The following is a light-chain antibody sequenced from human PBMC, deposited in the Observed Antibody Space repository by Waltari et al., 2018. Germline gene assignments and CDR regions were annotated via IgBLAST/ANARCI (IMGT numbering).Light chain of an antibody. CDR1: NTDVGDYKF. CDR3: CSYAGSYTRV. J-gene: IGLJ1*01. V-gene: IGLV2-11*01. Sequence: QSALTQPRSASGSPGQSVTIPCTGANTDVGDYKFVSWYQQHPGKAPKLMIYDVTKRPSGVPDRFSGSKSGNTASLTISGLQAEDEADYYCCSYAGSYTRVFGTGTQVTVL. CDR2: DVT.